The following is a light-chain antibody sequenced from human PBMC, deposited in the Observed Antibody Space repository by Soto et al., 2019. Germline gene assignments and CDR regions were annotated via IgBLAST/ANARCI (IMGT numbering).Light chain of an antibody. CDR3: TSYITAGTYV. CDR2: DVS. Sequence: QSVLTQPASVSGSPGQSITISCTGTSSDVGSYNYVSWYQQHPGKAPKLMIYDVSNRPSGVSDRFSGSKSGNTASLTISGLQAEDEAGYYCTSYITAGTYVFGTGTKVTVL. J-gene: IGLJ1*01. CDR1: SSDVGSYNY. V-gene: IGLV2-14*03.